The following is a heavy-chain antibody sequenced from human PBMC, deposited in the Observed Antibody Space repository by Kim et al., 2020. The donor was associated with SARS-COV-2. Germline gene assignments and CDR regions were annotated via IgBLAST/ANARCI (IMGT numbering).Heavy chain of an antibody. CDR2: INQDGSKK. CDR3: LRAIALADSH. J-gene: IGHJ4*02. Sequence: GGSLRLSCAGSGFTYSNYWLTWVRQAPGKGLEWVANINQDGSKKYYVESVKGRFTISRDDAKNSLYLQMNNLRVDDTAVYYCLRAIALADSHWGQGTLVTVSS. CDR1: GFTYSNYW. D-gene: IGHD6-19*01. V-gene: IGHV3-7*01.